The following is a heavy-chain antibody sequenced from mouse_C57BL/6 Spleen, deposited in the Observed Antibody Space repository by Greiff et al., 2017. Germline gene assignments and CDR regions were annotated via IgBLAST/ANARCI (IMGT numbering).Heavy chain of an antibody. D-gene: IGHD1-1*01. CDR3: AREPFITTVVPYYFDD. V-gene: IGHV1-55*01. CDR2: IYPGSGST. CDR1: GYTFTSYW. Sequence: VQLQQPGAELVKPGASVKMSCKASGYTFTSYWITWVKQRPGQGLEWIGDIYPGSGSTNYNEKCKGKATLTVDTSSSTAYMQLSSLTSEDSAVYYCAREPFITTVVPYYFDDWGQGTTLTVSS. J-gene: IGHJ2*01.